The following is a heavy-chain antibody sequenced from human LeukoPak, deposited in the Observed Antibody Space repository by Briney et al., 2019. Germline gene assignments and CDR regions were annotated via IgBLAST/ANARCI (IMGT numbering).Heavy chain of an antibody. CDR2: IIPILGIA. Sequence: ASVKVSCKASGGTFISYAISWVRQAPGQGLEWMGRIIPILGIANYAQKFQVRVTITADKSTSTAYMELSSLRSEDTAVYYCARVGRHVPSRHWGQGTLVTVSS. CDR3: ARVGRHVPSRH. V-gene: IGHV1-69*04. J-gene: IGHJ4*02. CDR1: GGTFISYA. D-gene: IGHD6-6*01.